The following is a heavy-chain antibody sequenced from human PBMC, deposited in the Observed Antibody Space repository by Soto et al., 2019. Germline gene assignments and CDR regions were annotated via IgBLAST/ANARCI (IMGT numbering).Heavy chain of an antibody. CDR2: ISSRGSTM. V-gene: IGHV3-11*01. CDR1: GFTFSDYY. D-gene: IGHD3-10*01. CDR3: ARALTIVRGGLGAYVMDV. Sequence: GGSLRLSCAASGFTFSDYYMSWIRQAPGKGLEWVSYISSRGSTMYYADSVKGRFTISRDNAKNSLYLQMNSLRAEDTAVYYCARALTIVRGGLGAYVMDVCGQGSTVTVSS. J-gene: IGHJ6*02.